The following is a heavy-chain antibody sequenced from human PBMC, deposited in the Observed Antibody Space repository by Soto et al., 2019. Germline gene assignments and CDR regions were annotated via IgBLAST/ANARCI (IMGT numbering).Heavy chain of an antibody. CDR1: GYTCTNFY. V-gene: IGHV1-46*01. J-gene: IGHJ4*02. Sequence: QVQLVQSGAEVKEPGASVKISCKGSGYTCTNFYIHWVRQAPGQGLEWMGIVNPNGGSTNYAQNFKGRITSSRDTSTRTVYMDLSSLRSEDTAVYYCARGLASGDYWGQGTLVTVSS. D-gene: IGHD6-6*01. CDR2: VNPNGGST. CDR3: ARGLASGDY.